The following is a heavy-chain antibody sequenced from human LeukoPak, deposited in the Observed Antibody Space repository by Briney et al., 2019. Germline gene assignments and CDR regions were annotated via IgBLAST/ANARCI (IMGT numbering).Heavy chain of an antibody. CDR2: ISSDGSST. J-gene: IGHJ4*02. Sequence: GGSLRLSCAASGFTFSSNWMYWVCQAPGKGLVWFSYISSDGSSTNYADSVKGRFTISRDNAKNTLYVQMNSLRADDTAVYYCARGRPGNYFDYWGQGTLVTVSS. D-gene: IGHD1-26*01. CDR3: ARGRPGNYFDY. CDR1: GFTFSSNW. V-gene: IGHV3-74*01.